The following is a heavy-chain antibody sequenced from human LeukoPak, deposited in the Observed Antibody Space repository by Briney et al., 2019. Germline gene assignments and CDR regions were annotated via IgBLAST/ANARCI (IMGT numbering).Heavy chain of an antibody. CDR3: ARDGEDIVVVPAGWFDP. CDR2: INPNSGGT. J-gene: IGHJ5*02. D-gene: IGHD2-2*01. Sequence: ASVKVSCKASGYTFTGYYMHWVRQAPGQGLAWMGWINPNSGGTNYAQKFQGRVTMTRDTSISTAYMELSRLRSDDTAVYYCARDGEDIVVVPAGWFDPWGQGTLVTVSS. V-gene: IGHV1-2*02. CDR1: GYTFTGYY.